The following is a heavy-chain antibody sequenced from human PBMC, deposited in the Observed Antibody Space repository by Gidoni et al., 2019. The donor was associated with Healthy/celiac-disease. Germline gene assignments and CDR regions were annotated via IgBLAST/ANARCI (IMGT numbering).Heavy chain of an antibody. CDR2: ISGSGGST. CDR3: AKRAGYYFDY. Sequence: EVPPLESGGGWVQPGGSLRLSCSASGFTFSSYALSGVRQAPGKGLEWVSAISGSGGSTYYADSVKGRFTISRDNSKNTLYLQMNSLRAEDTAVYYCAKRAGYYFDYWGQGTLVTVSS. J-gene: IGHJ4*02. V-gene: IGHV3-23*01. CDR1: GFTFSSYA.